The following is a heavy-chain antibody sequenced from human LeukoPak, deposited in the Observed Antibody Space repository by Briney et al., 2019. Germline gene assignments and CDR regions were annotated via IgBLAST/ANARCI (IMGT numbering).Heavy chain of an antibody. CDR2: INGDGSDT. CDR1: GFTFSGYW. J-gene: IGHJ5*02. D-gene: IGHD1/OR15-1a*01. V-gene: IGHV3-74*01. Sequence: GGSLRLSCAASGFTFSGYWMHSARQSPGKGLVWVSCINGDGSDTRYADSVKGRFTISRDNAKNTLYLQMNSLRVEDTAVYYCARDPRNKGFDPWGQGTLVTISS. CDR3: ARDPRNKGFDP.